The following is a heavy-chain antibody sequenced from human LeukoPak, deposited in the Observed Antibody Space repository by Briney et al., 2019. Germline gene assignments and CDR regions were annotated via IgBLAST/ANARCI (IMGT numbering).Heavy chain of an antibody. V-gene: IGHV3-33*06. CDR1: GFTFSSSG. Sequence: GGSLRLSCAASGFTFSSSGMHWVRQAPGKGLEWVAVIWYDGSNKYYADSVKGRFTISRDNSKNTLYLQMNSLRAEDTAVYYCAKDSAITMAHYFDYWGQGTLVTVSS. CDR2: IWYDGSNK. D-gene: IGHD3-10*01. J-gene: IGHJ4*02. CDR3: AKDSAITMAHYFDY.